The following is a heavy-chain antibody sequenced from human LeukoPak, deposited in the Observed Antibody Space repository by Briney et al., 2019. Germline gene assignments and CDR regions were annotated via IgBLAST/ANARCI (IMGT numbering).Heavy chain of an antibody. J-gene: IGHJ4*02. V-gene: IGHV4-34*01. CDR1: GGSFSGYY. CDR2: IYYSGST. Sequence: SETLSLTCAVYGGSFSGYYWSWIRQPPGKGLEWIGSIYYSGSTYYNPSLKSRVTISVDTSKNQFSLKLSSVTAADTAVYYCAILSIAAAGTYDYWGQGTLVTVSS. D-gene: IGHD6-13*01. CDR3: AILSIAAAGTYDY.